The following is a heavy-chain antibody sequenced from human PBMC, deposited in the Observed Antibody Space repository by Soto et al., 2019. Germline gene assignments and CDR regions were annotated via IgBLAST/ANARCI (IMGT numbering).Heavy chain of an antibody. CDR2: ITPMIGTT. V-gene: IGHV1-69*01. CDR1: GGAFYHYA. D-gene: IGHD3-10*01. CDR3: ARDVSVMTSVFGF. J-gene: IGHJ4*02. Sequence: QVHLVQSGAEGKRPGTSVRVSCRASGGAFYHYAFTWVRQAPGQGLEWMGGITPMIGTTKYAQKFHGRVTCAADESASTAYMELSNLRSNDTAVYYCARDVSVMTSVFGFWGQGTLITVSS.